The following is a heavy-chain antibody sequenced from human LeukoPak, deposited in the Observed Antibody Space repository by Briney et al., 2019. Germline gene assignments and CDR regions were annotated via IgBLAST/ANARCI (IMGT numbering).Heavy chain of an antibody. CDR1: GFTFSSYA. J-gene: IGHJ5*02. V-gene: IGHV3-30-3*01. CDR3: ARDRGSDSGSYPNWFDP. D-gene: IGHD1-26*01. CDR2: ISYDGSNK. Sequence: GGSLRLSCAASGFTFSSYAMHWVRQAPGKGLEWVAAISYDGSNKYYAGSVKGRFTISRDNSKNTLYLQMNSLRAEDTAVYYCARDRGSDSGSYPNWFDPWGQGTLVTVSS.